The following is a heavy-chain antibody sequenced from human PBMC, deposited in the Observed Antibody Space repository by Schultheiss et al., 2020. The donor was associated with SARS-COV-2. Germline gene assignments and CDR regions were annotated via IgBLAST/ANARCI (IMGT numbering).Heavy chain of an antibody. CDR1: GFTVSSNY. J-gene: IGHJ6*02. V-gene: IGHV3-74*01. Sequence: GGSLRLSCAASGFTVSSNYMSWVRQAPGKGLVWVSRISRDGSVTSYADSVKGRFTISRDNAKNSLYLQMNSLRAEDTAVYYCARGADSSGYYPNYYYYGMDVWGQGTTVTVS. CDR3: ARGADSSGYYPNYYYYGMDV. D-gene: IGHD3-22*01. CDR2: ISRDGSVT.